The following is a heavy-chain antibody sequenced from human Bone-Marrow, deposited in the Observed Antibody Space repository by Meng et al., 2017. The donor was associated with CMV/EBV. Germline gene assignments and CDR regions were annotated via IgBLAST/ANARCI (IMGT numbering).Heavy chain of an antibody. J-gene: IGHJ6*02. CDR2: INPNSGGT. D-gene: IGHD2-2*02. CDR1: GYTFTDYY. CDR3: ARDGGYCSSTSCYTSDYYYYGMDV. V-gene: IGHV1-2*02. Sequence: ASVKVSCKASGYTFTDYYMHWVRQAPGQGLEWMGWINPNSGGTNYAQKFRGRVTMTRDTSISTAYMELSRLRSDDTAVYYCARDGGYCSSTSCYTSDYYYYGMDVWGQGTTVTVSS.